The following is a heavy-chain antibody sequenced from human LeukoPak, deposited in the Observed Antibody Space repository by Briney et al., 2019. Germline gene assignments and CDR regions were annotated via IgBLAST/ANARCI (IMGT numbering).Heavy chain of an antibody. CDR3: ANGGYYYDSSGYYYSQPPNDY. D-gene: IGHD3-22*01. CDR1: GFTFSSYA. Sequence: GGSLRLSCAASGFTFSSYAMSWVRQAPGKGLEWVSAISGSGGSTYYAASVKGRFTIARDNSKNTLYLQMNSLRAEDTAVYYCANGGYYYDSSGYYYSQPPNDYWGQGTLVTVSS. V-gene: IGHV3-23*01. CDR2: ISGSGGST. J-gene: IGHJ4*02.